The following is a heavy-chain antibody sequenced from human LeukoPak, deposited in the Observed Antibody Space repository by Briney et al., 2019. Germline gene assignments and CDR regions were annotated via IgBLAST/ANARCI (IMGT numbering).Heavy chain of an antibody. CDR2: INPNSGGT. J-gene: IGHJ4*02. CDR1: GYTFTGYY. V-gene: IGHV1-2*02. D-gene: IGHD1-7*01. Sequence: GASVKVSCKASGYTFTGYYMHWVRQAPGQGLEWMGWINPNSGGTNYAQKFQGRVTMTRDTSISTAYMELSRLRSDDTAVYYCARDRRWGITGTTFGYWGQGTLVTVSS. CDR3: ARDRRWGITGTTFGY.